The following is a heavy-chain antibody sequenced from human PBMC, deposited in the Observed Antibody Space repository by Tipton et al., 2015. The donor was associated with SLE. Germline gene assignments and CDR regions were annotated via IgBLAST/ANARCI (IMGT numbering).Heavy chain of an antibody. J-gene: IGHJ5*02. V-gene: IGHV4-38-2*02. Sequence: PGLVKPSETLSVTCSVSGHSINSGYYWGWIRQSPGKGLEWIGSIYYSGSTYYSPSLKSRVTMSMEPSKNQFSLKLTSVTAADTAFYYCARVKGPGDQGWFDPWGQGTLVTVSS. CDR2: IYYSGST. CDR3: ARVKGPGDQGWFDP. CDR1: GHSINSGYY. D-gene: IGHD1-1*01.